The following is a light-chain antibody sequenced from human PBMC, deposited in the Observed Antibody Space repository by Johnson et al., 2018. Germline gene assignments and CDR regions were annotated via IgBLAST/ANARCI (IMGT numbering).Light chain of an antibody. CDR1: SSNIGNNY. CDR3: GTWDSSLSAGNV. J-gene: IGLJ1*01. Sequence: QSVLTQPPSVSAAPGQKVTISCSGSSSNIGNNYVSWYQQLPGTAPKLLIYENNKRPSGIPDRFSGSTSGTSATLDITGLQPGDEADYYCGTWDSSLSAGNVFGTGTKVTVL. CDR2: ENN. V-gene: IGLV1-51*02.